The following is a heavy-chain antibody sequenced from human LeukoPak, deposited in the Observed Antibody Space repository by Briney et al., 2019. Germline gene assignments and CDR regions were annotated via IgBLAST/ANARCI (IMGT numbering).Heavy chain of an antibody. Sequence: PGGSLRLSCAASGFTFSNYWIHWVRQAPGKGLVWVSRINTDGSSTYYADSVEGRFTISRDNSKNTLYLQMNSLRAEDTAVYYCAKTVIIMVRGNWYFDLWGRGTLVTASS. CDR2: INTDGSST. D-gene: IGHD3-10*01. CDR3: AKTVIIMVRGNWYFDL. V-gene: IGHV3-74*01. J-gene: IGHJ2*01. CDR1: GFTFSNYW.